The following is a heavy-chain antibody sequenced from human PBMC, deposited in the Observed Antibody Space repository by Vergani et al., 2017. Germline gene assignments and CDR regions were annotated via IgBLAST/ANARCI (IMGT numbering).Heavy chain of an antibody. Sequence: QVQLVESGGGVVQPGRSLSLSCAASGFTFSSYGMHWVRQAPGKGLEWVAVIWYDGSNKYYADSVKGRFTISRDNSKNTLYLQMNSLRAEDTAVYYCARDGWKIDAFDIWGQGTMVTVSS. CDR2: IWYDGSNK. V-gene: IGHV3-33*01. CDR1: GFTFSSYG. D-gene: IGHD6-19*01. CDR3: ARDGWKIDAFDI. J-gene: IGHJ3*02.